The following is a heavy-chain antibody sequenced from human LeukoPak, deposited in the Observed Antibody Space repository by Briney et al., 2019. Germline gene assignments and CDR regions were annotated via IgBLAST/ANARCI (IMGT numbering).Heavy chain of an antibody. D-gene: IGHD3-22*01. J-gene: IGHJ6*02. Sequence: ASVTVSCKASGYTFTSYDINWVRQATGQGLEWMGWMNPNSGNTGYAQKFQGRVTMTRNTSISTAYMELSSLRSEDTAVYYCARVEHYYDSSGYYPVPYYYYYGMDVWGQGTTVTVSS. CDR2: MNPNSGNT. CDR1: GYTFTSYD. CDR3: ARVEHYYDSSGYYPVPYYYYYGMDV. V-gene: IGHV1-8*01.